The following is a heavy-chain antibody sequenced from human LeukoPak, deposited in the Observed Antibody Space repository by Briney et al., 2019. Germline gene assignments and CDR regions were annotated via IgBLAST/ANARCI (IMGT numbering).Heavy chain of an antibody. D-gene: IGHD1-26*01. Sequence: KSSETLSLTCTVSGYSISSGYFWGWIRQPPGKGLEWIGRVYTSGSTNYNPSLKSRVTMSIDTSKNQFSLKLSSVTAADTAVYYCARAAHSGSLAPFDYWGQGTLVTVSS. V-gene: IGHV4-38-2*02. CDR3: ARAAHSGSLAPFDY. CDR1: GYSISSGYF. CDR2: VYTSGST. J-gene: IGHJ4*02.